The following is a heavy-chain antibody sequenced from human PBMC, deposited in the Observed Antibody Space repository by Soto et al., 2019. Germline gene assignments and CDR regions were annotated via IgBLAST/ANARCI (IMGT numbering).Heavy chain of an antibody. J-gene: IGHJ5*02. CDR1: GDSVSSDSAA. V-gene: IGHV6-1*01. CDR2: TYYRSKWYN. CDR3: VRMRIPGIASRGWCDP. D-gene: IGHD6-13*01. Sequence: SQTLSLTCAISGDSVSSDSAAWNWIRQSPSRGLEWLGRTYYRSKWYNDYAVSVKSRITINPDTSKNQFSLQLNSVTPEDTAVYYCVRMRIPGIASRGWCDPWGQGNLVTVS.